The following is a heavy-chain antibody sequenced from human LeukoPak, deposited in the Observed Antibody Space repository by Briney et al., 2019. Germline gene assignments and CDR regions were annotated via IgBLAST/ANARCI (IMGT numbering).Heavy chain of an antibody. CDR2: IYTSGST. D-gene: IGHD6-13*01. Sequence: SETLSLTCTVSGGSISSYYWSWIRQPAGEGLEGIGRIYTSGSTNYNPSLKSRVTMSVDTSKNQFSLTLSSVTAADRAVYYCARTPAIAAAGNWFDPWGQGTLLTVSS. J-gene: IGHJ5*02. V-gene: IGHV4-4*07. CDR1: GGSISSYY. CDR3: ARTPAIAAAGNWFDP.